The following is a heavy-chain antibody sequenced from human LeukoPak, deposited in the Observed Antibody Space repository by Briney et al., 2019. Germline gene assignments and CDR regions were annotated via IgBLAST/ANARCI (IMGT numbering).Heavy chain of an antibody. CDR2: IYYSGST. CDR3: ARGSPICPPLRYFDWLCPRGRYFDL. J-gene: IGHJ2*01. Sequence: SETLSLTCTVSGGSISSYYWSWIRQPPGKGLEWIGYIYYSGSTNYNPSLKSRVTISVDTSKNQFSLKLSSVTAADTAVYYCARGSPICPPLRYFDWLCPRGRYFDLWGRGTLVTVSS. V-gene: IGHV4-59*01. CDR1: GGSISSYY. D-gene: IGHD3-9*01.